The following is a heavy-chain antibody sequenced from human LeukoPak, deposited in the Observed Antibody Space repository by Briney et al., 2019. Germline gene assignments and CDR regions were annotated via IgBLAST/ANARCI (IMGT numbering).Heavy chain of an antibody. D-gene: IGHD5-18*01. V-gene: IGHV1-24*01. Sequence: ASVKVSCKVFGYTLTELSMHWVRQAPGKGLEWMGGFDPEDGETIYAQKFQGRVTMTEDTSTDTAYTELSSLRSEDTAVYYCATGYSYGIDAFDIWGQGTMVTVSS. CDR3: ATGYSYGIDAFDI. CDR2: FDPEDGET. J-gene: IGHJ3*02. CDR1: GYTLTELS.